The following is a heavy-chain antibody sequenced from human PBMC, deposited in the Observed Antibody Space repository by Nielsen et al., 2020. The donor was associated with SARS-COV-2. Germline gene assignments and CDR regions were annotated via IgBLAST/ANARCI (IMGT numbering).Heavy chain of an antibody. CDR1: GFTFRSYG. V-gene: IGHV3-48*04. J-gene: IGHJ4*02. D-gene: IGHD1-1*01. Sequence: GESLKISCAASGFTFRSYGMNWVRQAPGKGLEWVSYISSSSSTLYYADSVKGRFTISKDNAKKSLYLQMHNLRAEDTAVYVCASLNWVDPTSTWGPGTPVTVAA. CDR3: ASLNWVDPTST. CDR2: ISSSSSTL.